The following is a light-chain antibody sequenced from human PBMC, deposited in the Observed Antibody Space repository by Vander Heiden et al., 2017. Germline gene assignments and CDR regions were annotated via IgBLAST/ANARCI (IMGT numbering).Light chain of an antibody. CDR2: KDY. CDR3: QSSDSSRSPV. CDR1: ALPKQL. J-gene: IGLJ2*01. Sequence: SYELKQPPSVSVSPGQTARITCSGDALPKQLGYWYRVKPCRAPVLVIYKDYERPSGIPERFSGSSSGTTVTLTISGVQAEDEAQYYCQSSDSSRSPVFGGGTKLTVL. V-gene: IGLV3-25*03.